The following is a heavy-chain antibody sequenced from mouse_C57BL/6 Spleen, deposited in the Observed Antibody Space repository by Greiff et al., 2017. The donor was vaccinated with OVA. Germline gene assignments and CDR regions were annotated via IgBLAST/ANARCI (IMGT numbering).Heavy chain of an antibody. CDR1: GYTFTDYY. CDR2: INPYNGGT. CDR3: ARERDWFAY. Sequence: VQLKQSGPVLVKPGASVKMSCKASGYTFTDYYMNWVKQSHGKSLEWIGVINPYNGGTSYNQKFKGKATLTVDKSSSTAYMELNSLTSEDSAVYYCARERDWFAYWGQGTLVTVSA. J-gene: IGHJ3*01. V-gene: IGHV1-19*01.